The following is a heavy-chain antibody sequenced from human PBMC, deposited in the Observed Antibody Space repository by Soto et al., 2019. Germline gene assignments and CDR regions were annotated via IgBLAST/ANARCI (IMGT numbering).Heavy chain of an antibody. V-gene: IGHV3-23*01. CDR2: ISGSGGST. J-gene: IGHJ4*02. Sequence: PGGSLRLSCAASGFTFGDYIMHWVRQAPGKGLEWVSAISGSGGSTYYADSVKGRFTISRDNSKNTLYLQMNSLRAEDTAVYYCAKAKSSPRIVGATTLFDYWGQGTLVTVS. CDR1: GFTFGDYI. CDR3: AKAKSSPRIVGATTLFDY. D-gene: IGHD1-26*01.